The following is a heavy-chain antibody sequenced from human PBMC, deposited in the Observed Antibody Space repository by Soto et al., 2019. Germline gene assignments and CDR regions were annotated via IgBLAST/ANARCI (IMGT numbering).Heavy chain of an antibody. CDR1: GGSISSYY. CDR3: ARDRFGKIDY. CDR2: IYYSGST. D-gene: IGHD3-3*01. J-gene: IGHJ4*02. V-gene: IGHV4-59*01. Sequence: PSETLSLTCTVSGGSISSYYWSWIRQPPGKGLEWIGYIYYSGSTNYNPSLKSRVTISVDTSKNQFSLKLSSVTAADTAVYYCARDRFGKIDYWGQGTLVTVSS.